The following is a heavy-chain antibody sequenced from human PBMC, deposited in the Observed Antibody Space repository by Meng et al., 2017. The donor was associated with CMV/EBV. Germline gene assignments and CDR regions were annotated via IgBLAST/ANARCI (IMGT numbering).Heavy chain of an antibody. Sequence: CSSRSNEWNWVREAPGKGLGRDGERYHSRDTNYHPSLKRRVTKSEDKFKKQFSLKLSSGTAADTAVYYRARGDWTMKNDDRRWFGPWGQGTLVTVSS. CDR2: RYHSRDT. D-gene: IGHD1-1*01. J-gene: IGHJ5*02. CDR3: ARGDWTMKNDDRRWFGP. V-gene: IGHV4-4*02. CDR1: CSSRSNE.